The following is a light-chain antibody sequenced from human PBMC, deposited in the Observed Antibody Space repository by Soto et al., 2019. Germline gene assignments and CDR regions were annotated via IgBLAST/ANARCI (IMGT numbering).Light chain of an antibody. V-gene: IGLV1-40*01. CDR2: AND. CDR1: SSNIGAGFD. Sequence: QSVLTQPPSVSGAPGQRLTISCAGTSSNIGAGFDVHWYQQLPGTAPKLLIYANDDRPSGVPDRFSGSTSGTSASLAITGLQPEDEGDYYCSSYTSTSTPWVFGGGTKLTVL. CDR3: SSYTSTSTPWV. J-gene: IGLJ3*02.